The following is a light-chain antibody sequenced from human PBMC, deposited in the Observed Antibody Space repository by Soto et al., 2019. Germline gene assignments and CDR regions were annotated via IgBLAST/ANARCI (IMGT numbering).Light chain of an antibody. V-gene: IGKV1-5*03. CDR1: QTISSW. CDR3: QHYISYSEA. Sequence: DIQMSQSPSTLSASVGDRVTITCRASQTISSWLAWYQQKPGKAPKLLIYKASTLKSGVPSRFSGSGSGTEFTLTISRLQPDDFATYYCQHYISYSEAFGQGTKVDIK. CDR2: KAS. J-gene: IGKJ1*01.